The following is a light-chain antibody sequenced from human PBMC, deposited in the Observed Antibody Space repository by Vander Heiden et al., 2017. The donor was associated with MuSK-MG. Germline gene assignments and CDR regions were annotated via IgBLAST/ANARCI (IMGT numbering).Light chain of an antibody. J-gene: IGKJ4*01. CDR3: QQYYSTPFT. CDR2: WAS. V-gene: IGKV4-1*01. CDR1: QSVLYSSNNKNY. Sequence: DIEMTQSPDSLAVSLGERATINCKSSQSVLYSSNNKNYLAWYQQKPGQPPKLLIYWASTRESGVPDRFSGSGSGTDFTLTISSLQAEDVAVYYCQQYYSTPFTFGGGTKVEIK.